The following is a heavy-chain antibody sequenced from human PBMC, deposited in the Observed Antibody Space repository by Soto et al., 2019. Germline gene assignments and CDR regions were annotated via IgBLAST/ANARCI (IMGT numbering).Heavy chain of an antibody. CDR1: GYTFTSYG. Sequence: ASVKVSCTASGYTFTSYGISWVRQAPGQGLEWMGWISAYNGNTNYAQKLQGRVTMTTDTSTSTAYMELRSLRSDDTAVYYCARVSESSSSVAYYYYYGMDVWGQGTTVTV. D-gene: IGHD6-6*01. CDR3: ARVSESSSSVAYYYYYGMDV. CDR2: ISAYNGNT. V-gene: IGHV1-18*01. J-gene: IGHJ6*02.